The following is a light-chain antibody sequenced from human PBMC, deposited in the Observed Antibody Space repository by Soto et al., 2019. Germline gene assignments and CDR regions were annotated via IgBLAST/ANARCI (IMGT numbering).Light chain of an antibody. V-gene: IGKV1-5*03. J-gene: IGKJ1*01. Sequence: DIQMTQSPSTLSASVGDRVTITCRASQSISSWLAWYQQKPGKAPNLLIYKASSLESGVPSRFSGSGSGTEFTLTISSLQSDDFAIYYCQQYNSYWTFGQGTKVEIK. CDR2: KAS. CDR1: QSISSW. CDR3: QQYNSYWT.